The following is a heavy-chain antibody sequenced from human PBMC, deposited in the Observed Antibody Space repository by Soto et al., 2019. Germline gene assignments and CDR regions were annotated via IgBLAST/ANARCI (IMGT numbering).Heavy chain of an antibody. CDR2: INPSGGST. V-gene: IGHV1-46*01. CDR3: ARVPRNYDSSGYYYMAFSV. D-gene: IGHD3-22*01. CDR1: GYTFTSYY. Sequence: GASVKVSCKASGYTFTSYYMHWVRQAPGQGLEWMGIINPSGGSTSYAQKFQGGVTMTRDTSTSTVYMELSSLRSEDTAVYYCARVPRNYDSSGYYYMAFSVWGQGTTVTVSS. J-gene: IGHJ6*02.